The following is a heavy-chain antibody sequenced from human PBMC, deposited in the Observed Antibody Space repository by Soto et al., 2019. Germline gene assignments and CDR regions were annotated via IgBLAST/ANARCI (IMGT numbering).Heavy chain of an antibody. J-gene: IGHJ5*02. V-gene: IGHV4-31*03. CDR2: IYYSGST. CDR3: ARDRHNNFFDP. CDR1: GASMSIGGYY. Sequence: PSETLSLTCTVSGASMSIGGYYWTWIRQSPGKGLEWIGYIYYSGSTYYNPSLESRVAISLDTSRSQFSLTLHSVTAADTAIYYCARDRHNNFFDPWGQGTLVTVSS. D-gene: IGHD6-6*01.